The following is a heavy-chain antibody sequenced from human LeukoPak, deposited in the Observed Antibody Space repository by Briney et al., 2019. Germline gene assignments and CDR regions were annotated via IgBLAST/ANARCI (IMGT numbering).Heavy chain of an antibody. D-gene: IGHD3-22*01. CDR1: GFTFSSYW. J-gene: IGHJ4*02. V-gene: IGHV3-74*01. CDR2: IKSDGSTT. Sequence: GGSLRLSCAASGFTFSSYWMFWVRQAPGKGLVWVSHIKSDGSTTNYADSVKGRFTISRDNAKNSLYLQMNSLRDEDTAVYYCARRPYYYDSNLFDYWGQGTLVTVSS. CDR3: ARRPYYYDSNLFDY.